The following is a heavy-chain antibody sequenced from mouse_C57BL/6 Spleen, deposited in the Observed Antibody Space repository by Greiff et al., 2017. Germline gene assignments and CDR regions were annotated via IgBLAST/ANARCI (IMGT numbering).Heavy chain of an antibody. D-gene: IGHD2-12*01. V-gene: IGHV1-55*01. CDR3: ARYLYDEGAWFAY. CDR1: GYTFTSYW. J-gene: IGHJ3*01. CDR2: IYPGSGST. Sequence: QVQLKQPGAELVKPGASVKMSCKASGYTFTSYWITWVKQRPGQGLEWIGDIYPGSGSTNYNEKFKSKATLTVDTSSSTAYMQLSSLTSEDSAVYYCARYLYDEGAWFAYWGQGTLVTVSA.